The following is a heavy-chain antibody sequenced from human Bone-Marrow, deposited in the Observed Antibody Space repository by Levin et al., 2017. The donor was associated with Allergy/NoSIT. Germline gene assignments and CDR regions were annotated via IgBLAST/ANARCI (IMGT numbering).Heavy chain of an antibody. J-gene: IGHJ4*02. CDR3: AREAWGGSYLDY. Sequence: GGSLRLSCAASRFIVTDYFISWIRQAPGKGLEWVSYITTGCYTNNADSVKGRFTISRDSANNSVYLQMNNLRAEDTAVYYCAREAWGGSYLDYWGPGTLVTVSS. CDR2: ITTGCYT. V-gene: IGHV3-11*06. D-gene: IGHD7-27*01. CDR1: RFIVTDYF.